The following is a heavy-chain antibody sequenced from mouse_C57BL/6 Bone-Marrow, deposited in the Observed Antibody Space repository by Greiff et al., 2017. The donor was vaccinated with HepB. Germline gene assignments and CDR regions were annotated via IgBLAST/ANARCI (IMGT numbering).Heavy chain of an antibody. CDR2: IYPGDGDT. CDR1: GYAFSSSW. CDR3: ASLTLYAMDY. V-gene: IGHV1-82*01. Sequence: QVQLKQSGPELVKPGASVKISCKASGYAFSSSWMNWVKQRPGTGLEWIGRIYPGDGDTNYNGKFKGKATLTADKSSSTAYMQLSSLTSEDSAVYFCASLTLYAMDYWGQGTSVTVAS. J-gene: IGHJ4*01.